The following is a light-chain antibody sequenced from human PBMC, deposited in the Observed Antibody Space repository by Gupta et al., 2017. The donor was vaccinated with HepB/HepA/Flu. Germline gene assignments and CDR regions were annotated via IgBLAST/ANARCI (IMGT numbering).Light chain of an antibody. CDR3: TSYTSTNTWV. CDR2: EVT. Sequence: QSALTQPPSVSGSPGQSVTISCTGSDVGSYNRVSWYQQPPSTAPKLMIYEVTHRPSGVPDRFSGSKSGNTASLTISGLQTEDEADYFCTSYTSTNTWVFGGGTKLTVL. CDR1: DVGSYNR. J-gene: IGLJ3*02. V-gene: IGLV2-18*02.